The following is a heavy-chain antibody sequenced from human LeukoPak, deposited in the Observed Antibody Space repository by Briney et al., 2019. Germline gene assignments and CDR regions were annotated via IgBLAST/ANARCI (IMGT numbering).Heavy chain of an antibody. Sequence: GRSLRLSCAASGFTFSSYAMHWVRQAPGKGLEWVAVISYDGSNKYYADSVKGRFTISRDNSKNPLYLQMNSLRAEDTAVYYCASGYCSSTSCYNSDYWGQGTLVTVSS. J-gene: IGHJ4*02. CDR3: ASGYCSSTSCYNSDY. D-gene: IGHD2-2*02. V-gene: IGHV3-30-3*01. CDR1: GFTFSSYA. CDR2: ISYDGSNK.